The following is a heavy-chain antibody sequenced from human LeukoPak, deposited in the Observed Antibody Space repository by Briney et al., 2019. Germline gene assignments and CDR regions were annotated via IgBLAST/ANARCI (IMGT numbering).Heavy chain of an antibody. V-gene: IGHV3-33*01. J-gene: IGHJ4*02. CDR3: AREHSSSFDY. Sequence: GRSLRLSCAASGFTFSSYGVHWVRQALGKGLEWVAVIWYDGSNKYYADSVKGRFTISRDNSKNTLYLQMNSLRAEDTAVYYCAREHSSSFDYWGQGTLVTVSS. CDR2: IWYDGSNK. D-gene: IGHD6-13*01. CDR1: GFTFSSYG.